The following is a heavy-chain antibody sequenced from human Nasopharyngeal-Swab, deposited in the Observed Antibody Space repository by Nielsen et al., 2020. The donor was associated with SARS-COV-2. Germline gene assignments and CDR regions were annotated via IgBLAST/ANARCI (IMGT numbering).Heavy chain of an antibody. J-gene: IGHJ2*01. CDR1: GFTFSSYI. CDR2: ISSSSSYI. CDR3: ARDLVSSWRAIGNWYFDL. D-gene: IGHD6-13*01. Sequence: GESLKISCAASGFTFSSYILNWVRQAPGKGLEWVSSISSSSSYIYYADSVKGRFTVSRDNARNSLYLQMNSLTGDDTAVYYCARDLVSSWRAIGNWYFDLWGRGTMVTVSS. V-gene: IGHV3-21*01.